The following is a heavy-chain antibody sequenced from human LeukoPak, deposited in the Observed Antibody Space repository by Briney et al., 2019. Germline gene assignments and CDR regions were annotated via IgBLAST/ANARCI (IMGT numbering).Heavy chain of an antibody. Sequence: SETLSLTCAVFGGSFSGYYWTRIRQPPGKGLEWIGEINHSGSTTYNPSLKSRVTISVDTSKNQCSLKLSFVTAADTAVYYCAGYYYGSENYHNHPNFDYWGQGTLVTVSS. D-gene: IGHD3-10*01. V-gene: IGHV4-34*01. CDR1: GGSFSGYY. CDR3: AGYYYGSENYHNHPNFDY. J-gene: IGHJ4*02. CDR2: INHSGST.